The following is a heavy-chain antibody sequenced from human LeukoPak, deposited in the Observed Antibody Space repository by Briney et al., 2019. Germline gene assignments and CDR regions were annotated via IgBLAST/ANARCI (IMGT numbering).Heavy chain of an antibody. Sequence: PGGSLRLSCAASGFTFSSYWMNWVRQAPGKGLEWVANIKQDGSEKYYVDSVKGRFSISRDNAKNSLFLQMNSLRAEDTAVYYCARDPYGGKLFDYWGHGTLVTASS. CDR2: IKQDGSEK. V-gene: IGHV3-7*01. D-gene: IGHD4-23*01. J-gene: IGHJ4*01. CDR1: GFTFSSYW. CDR3: ARDPYGGKLFDY.